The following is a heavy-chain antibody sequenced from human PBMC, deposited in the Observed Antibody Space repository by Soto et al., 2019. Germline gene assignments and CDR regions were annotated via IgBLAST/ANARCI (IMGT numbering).Heavy chain of an antibody. CDR3: ARERADIVVVPAAIEWFDP. CDR1: GGTFSSYT. Sequence: QVQLVQSGAEVKKPGSSVKVPCKASGGTFSSYTISWVRQAPGQGLEWMGRIIPILGIANYAQKFQGRVTITADKSTSTAYMELSSLRSEDTAVYYCARERADIVVVPAAIEWFDPWGQGTLVTVSS. D-gene: IGHD2-2*01. V-gene: IGHV1-69*08. CDR2: IIPILGIA. J-gene: IGHJ5*02.